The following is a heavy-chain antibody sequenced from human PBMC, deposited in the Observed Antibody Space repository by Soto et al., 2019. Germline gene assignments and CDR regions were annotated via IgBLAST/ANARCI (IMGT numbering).Heavy chain of an antibody. J-gene: IGHJ4*02. CDR1: EFTFNLYT. Sequence: LRLSCADSEFTFNLYTMHWVRQAPGQRLEWVSSISSSSTYVYYADSVKGRFSISRDNAKNSLFLQMNSLRAEDTAVYYCAREYAEYGDDYLEAPPQWGQGALVTVSS. CDR3: AREYAEYGDDYLEAPPQ. D-gene: IGHD4-17*01. V-gene: IGHV3-21*01. CDR2: ISSSSTYV.